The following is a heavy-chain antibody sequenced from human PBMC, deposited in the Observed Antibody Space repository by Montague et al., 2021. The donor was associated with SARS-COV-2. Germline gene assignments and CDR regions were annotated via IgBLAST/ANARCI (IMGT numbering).Heavy chain of an antibody. V-gene: IGHV4-34*01. CDR2: IYYSGST. Sequence: SETLSLTCAVYGGSFSGYYWSWIRQPPGKGLEWIGSIYYSGSTYNNPSLKSRVTISVDTSKNQFSLKLSSVTAADTAVYYCVEIVGATDYWGQGTLVTVSS. D-gene: IGHD1-26*01. CDR3: VEIVGATDY. CDR1: GGSFSGYY. J-gene: IGHJ4*02.